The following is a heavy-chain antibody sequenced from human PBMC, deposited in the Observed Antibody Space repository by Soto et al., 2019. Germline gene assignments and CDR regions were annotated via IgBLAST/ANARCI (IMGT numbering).Heavy chain of an antibody. V-gene: IGHV4-39*01. CDR1: GGSISSSSYY. CDR2: IYYSGST. CDR3: ARLRRVRGVITTDFDY. D-gene: IGHD3-10*01. Sequence: NPSETLSLTCTVSGGSISSSSYYWGWIRQPPGKGLEWIGSIYYSGSTYYNPSLKSRVTISVDTSKNQFSLKLSSVTAADTAVYYCARLRRVRGVITTDFDYWGQGTLVTVSS. J-gene: IGHJ4*02.